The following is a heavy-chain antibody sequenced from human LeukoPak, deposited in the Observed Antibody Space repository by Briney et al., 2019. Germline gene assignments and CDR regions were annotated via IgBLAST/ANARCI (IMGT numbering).Heavy chain of an antibody. V-gene: IGHV3-11*04. CDR3: AREYHSSSWYGRVFDY. CDR1: GFTFSDYY. Sequence: PGGSLRLSCAASGFTFSDYYMSWIRQAPGKGLEWVSYISSAGSTIYYADSVKGRFTISRDNAKKSVYLQMNSLRAEDTAVYYYAREYHSSSWYGRVFDYWGQGTQVTVSS. CDR2: ISSAGSTI. J-gene: IGHJ4*02. D-gene: IGHD6-13*01.